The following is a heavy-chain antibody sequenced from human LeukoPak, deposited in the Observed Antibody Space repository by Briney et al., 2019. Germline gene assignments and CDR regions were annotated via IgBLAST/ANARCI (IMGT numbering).Heavy chain of an antibody. CDR2: IKQDGSEK. Sequence: GSLRLSCAASGFTFSSYWMSWVRQAPGKGLEWVANIKQDGSEKYYVDSVEGRFTISRDNAKNSQYLQMNSLRVEDTALYYCARAQTYGDSRLLLDYWGQGTLVTVSS. J-gene: IGHJ4*02. D-gene: IGHD2-21*02. CDR3: ARAQTYGDSRLLLDY. V-gene: IGHV3-7*03. CDR1: GFTFSSYW.